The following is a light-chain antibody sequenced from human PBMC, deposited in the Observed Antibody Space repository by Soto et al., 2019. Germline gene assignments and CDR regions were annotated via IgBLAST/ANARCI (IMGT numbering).Light chain of an antibody. V-gene: IGKV1-39*01. J-gene: IGKJ2*01. Sequence: DIQMTQSPSSLSASVGDRVTITCRASQTISRHLNWYQQKPGKAPNLLIYAASSLQSGVPSRFSGSGSGTDFTLTISSLQPEDFATYYCQQSYSTPYTFGQGTKLEIK. CDR3: QQSYSTPYT. CDR2: AAS. CDR1: QTISRH.